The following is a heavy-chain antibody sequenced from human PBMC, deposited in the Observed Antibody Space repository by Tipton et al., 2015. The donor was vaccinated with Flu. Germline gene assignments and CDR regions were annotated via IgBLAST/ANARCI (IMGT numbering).Heavy chain of an antibody. Sequence: LELTGSIYPSGTTYYNPSLKSRVTISVDTSKSQFSLKLRSVTAADTAVYYCARLSYYDVDLKNFYFDYWGQGALVTVSS. D-gene: IGHD3-10*02. V-gene: IGHV4-39*01. CDR3: ARLSYYDVDLKNFYFDY. CDR2: IYPSGTT. J-gene: IGHJ4*02.